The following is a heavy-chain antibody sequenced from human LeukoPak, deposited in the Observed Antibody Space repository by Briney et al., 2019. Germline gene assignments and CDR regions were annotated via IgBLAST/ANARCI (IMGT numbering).Heavy chain of an antibody. CDR1: GGSISSSSYY. Sequence: SETLSLTCTVSGGSISSSSYYWGWIRQPPGKGLEWIGSIYYSGSTYYNPSLKSRVTISVDTSKNQFSLKLSSVTAADTAVYYCARTNWNDVEDHYGYWGQGTLVTVSS. CDR3: ARTNWNDVEDHYGY. CDR2: IYYSGST. V-gene: IGHV4-39*07. D-gene: IGHD1-1*01. J-gene: IGHJ4*02.